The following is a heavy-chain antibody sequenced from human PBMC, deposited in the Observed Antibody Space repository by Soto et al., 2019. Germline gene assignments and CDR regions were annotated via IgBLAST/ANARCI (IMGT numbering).Heavy chain of an antibody. D-gene: IGHD3-3*01. Sequence: GGSLRLSCAASGFTFSSYSMNWVRQAPGKGLEWVSSISSSSSYIYYADSVKGRFTISRDNAKNSLYLQMNSLRAEDTAVYYCARIAYYDFWSGPYGMDVWGQGTTVTVSS. CDR3: ARIAYYDFWSGPYGMDV. CDR2: ISSSSSYI. CDR1: GFTFSSYS. J-gene: IGHJ6*02. V-gene: IGHV3-21*01.